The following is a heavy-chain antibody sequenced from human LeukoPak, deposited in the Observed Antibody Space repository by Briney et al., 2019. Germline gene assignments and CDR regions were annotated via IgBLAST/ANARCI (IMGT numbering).Heavy chain of an antibody. Sequence: GGSLRLSCAGSGFIFSNYAMSWVRQAPGQGLEWVSTISNSGDATFYADAVKGRFTISRDNSKNTLYLQMYSLRAEDTAIYYCAKAPPYTKYFDYWGQGTLLAVSS. D-gene: IGHD1-1*01. V-gene: IGHV3-23*01. CDR2: ISNSGDAT. CDR3: AKAPPYTKYFDY. J-gene: IGHJ4*02. CDR1: GFIFSNYA.